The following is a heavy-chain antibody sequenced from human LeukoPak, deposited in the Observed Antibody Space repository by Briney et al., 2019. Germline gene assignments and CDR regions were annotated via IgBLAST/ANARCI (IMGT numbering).Heavy chain of an antibody. D-gene: IGHD3-22*01. V-gene: IGHV1-8*01. Sequence: GASVKVSCKTSGYTFTSYGINWVRQATGQGLEWMGGMDGNSGKTAYAQKFLGRVTITRNTSISTAYMELSSLRSEDTAVYYCARLYYYASSGYDALDIWGQGTMVTVSS. CDR2: MDGNSGKT. CDR3: ARLYYYASSGYDALDI. CDR1: GYTFTSYG. J-gene: IGHJ3*02.